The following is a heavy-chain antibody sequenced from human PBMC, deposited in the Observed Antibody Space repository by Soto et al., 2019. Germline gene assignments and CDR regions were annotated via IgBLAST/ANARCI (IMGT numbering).Heavy chain of an antibody. D-gene: IGHD3-3*01. CDR2: IYYSGST. Sequence: PSETLSLTCTVSGGSISSSSYYWGWIRQPPGKGLEWIGSIYYSGSTYYNPSLKSRVTISVDTSKNQFSLKLSSVTAADTAVYYCARTLRTSGSGSSMDVWGKGTTVTVSS. CDR3: ARTLRTSGSGSSMDV. V-gene: IGHV4-39*07. J-gene: IGHJ6*03. CDR1: GGSISSSSYY.